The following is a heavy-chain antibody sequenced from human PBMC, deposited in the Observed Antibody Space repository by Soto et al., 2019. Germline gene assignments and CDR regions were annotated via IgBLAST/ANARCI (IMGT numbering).Heavy chain of an antibody. Sequence: EVQLVESGGGLVQPGGSLRLSCAGSGFTFSSYAMWWVGQAPGKGLEWVSSISASGVSTYYADSVEGRFTISRDKSKNTLTLQINSQKPEDTDVYYCTKDPKYNDDQVGDCWGQGTLVSVYS. CDR3: TKDPKYNDDQVGDC. CDR1: GFTFSSYA. J-gene: IGHJ4*02. CDR2: ISASGVST. V-gene: IGHV3-23*04. D-gene: IGHD1-1*01.